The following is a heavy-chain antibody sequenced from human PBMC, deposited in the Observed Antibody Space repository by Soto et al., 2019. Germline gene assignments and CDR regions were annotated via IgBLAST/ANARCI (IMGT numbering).Heavy chain of an antibody. V-gene: IGHV3-48*01. CDR2: ISSSSTTI. J-gene: IGHJ4*02. D-gene: IGHD4-4*01. CDR3: ARERALSNYPDY. Sequence: PGGSLRLSCAASGFTFSSYSMNWVRQAPGKGLEWVSYISSSSTTIYYAESVRGRFTISRDNAKNSLFLQMNSLRVEDTAVYYCARERALSNYPDYWGQGTLVTAPQ. CDR1: GFTFSSYS.